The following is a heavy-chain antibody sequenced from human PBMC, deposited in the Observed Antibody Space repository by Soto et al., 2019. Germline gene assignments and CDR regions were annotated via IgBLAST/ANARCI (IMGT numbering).Heavy chain of an antibody. Sequence: EVQLVESGGGLVQPGGSLRLSCAASGFTVSSNYMSWVRQAPGKGLEWGSVIYSGGSTYYADSVKGRFTISRHNSKNTLYLQMNRLRAEDTAVYYCARTEYSGSYYRDYWGQGTLVTVSS. D-gene: IGHD1-26*01. CDR2: IYSGGST. J-gene: IGHJ4*02. CDR1: GFTVSSNY. V-gene: IGHV3-53*04. CDR3: ARTEYSGSYYRDY.